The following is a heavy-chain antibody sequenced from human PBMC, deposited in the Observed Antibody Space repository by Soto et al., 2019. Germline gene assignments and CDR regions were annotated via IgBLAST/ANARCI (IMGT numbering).Heavy chain of an antibody. CDR1: GFTFSDYY. Sequence: GGSLRLSCAAPGFTFSDYYMSWIRQAPGKGLEWVAVISYDGSNKYYADSVKGRFTISRDNSKNTLYLQMNSLRAEDTAVYYCARDAYSYGTAVGMDVWGQGTTVTVSS. CDR3: ARDAYSYGTAVGMDV. CDR2: ISYDGSNK. D-gene: IGHD5-18*01. V-gene: IGHV3-30-3*01. J-gene: IGHJ6*02.